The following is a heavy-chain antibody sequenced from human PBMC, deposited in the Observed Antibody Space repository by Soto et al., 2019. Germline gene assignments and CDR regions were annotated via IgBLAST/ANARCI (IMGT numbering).Heavy chain of an antibody. J-gene: IGHJ4*02. CDR2: IRSKANSYAT. D-gene: IGHD1-26*01. CDR1: GFTFSGSA. V-gene: IGHV3-73*02. CDR3: TRRLSRSHLGWSFDY. Sequence: EVQLVESGGGLVQPGGSLKLSCAASGFTFSGSAMHWVRQASGKGLEWVGRIRSKANSYATAYAASGKGRCTISRDDSKNTAYRQMNGLKTEDTAVYYFTRRLSRSHLGWSFDYWGQGTLVTVSS.